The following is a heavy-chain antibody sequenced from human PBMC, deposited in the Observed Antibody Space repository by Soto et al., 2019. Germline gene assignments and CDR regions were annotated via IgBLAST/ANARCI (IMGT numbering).Heavy chain of an antibody. V-gene: IGHV4-59*08. D-gene: IGHD5-18*01. CDR3: ARRDTAMEAFYY. J-gene: IGHJ4*02. Sequence: PSETLSITCTVSGGSISSYYWSWIRQPPGKGLEWIGYIYYSGSTNYNPSLKSRVTISVDTSKNQFSLKLSSVSAADTAVYYCARRDTAMEAFYYCGQETVDTVSS. CDR1: GGSISSYY. CDR2: IYYSGST.